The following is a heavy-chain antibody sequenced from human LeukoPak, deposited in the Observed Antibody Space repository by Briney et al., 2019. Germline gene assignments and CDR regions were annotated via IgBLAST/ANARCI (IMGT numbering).Heavy chain of an antibody. V-gene: IGHV1-8*01. J-gene: IGHJ5*02. D-gene: IGHD1-14*01. Sequence: ASVKVSCKASGYSFTAYDINWVRQATGQGLEWIGYINPNTGLTESAQKFQGRVSLTRDTSITTAYVELSSLTSEDTAVYYCATTLRNNPPWGQGTLVTVFS. CDR2: INPNTGLT. CDR3: ATTLRNNPP. CDR1: GYSFTAYD.